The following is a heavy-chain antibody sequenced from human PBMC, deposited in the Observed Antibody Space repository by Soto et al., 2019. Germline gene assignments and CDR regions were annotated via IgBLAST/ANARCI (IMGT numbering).Heavy chain of an antibody. J-gene: IGHJ5*02. D-gene: IGHD3-22*01. CDR2: IFPSDSDT. V-gene: IGHV5-51*01. CDR1: GYRFTSYW. CDR3: ARKDKSGYFNWFDP. Sequence: GESLKISCRTSGYRFTSYWIAWVRQMPGKGLEWMGIIFPSDSDTRYSPSFQGQVTVSADRSTSTVFLQWASLKASDTAVYFCARKDKSGYFNWFDPWGQGTLVTVSS.